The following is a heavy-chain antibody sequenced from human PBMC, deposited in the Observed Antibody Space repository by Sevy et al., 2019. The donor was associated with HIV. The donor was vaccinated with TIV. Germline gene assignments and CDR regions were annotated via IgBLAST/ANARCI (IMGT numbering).Heavy chain of an antibody. CDR2: INSDGSST. Sequence: GGSLRLSCAASGFTFSSYWMHWVRQAPGKGLVWVSRINSDGSSTSYADSVKGRFTISRDNAKNTLYLQMNSLRAEDTAMYYCAREGPYYDFWSGSHYYYGMNVWGQGTTVTVSS. J-gene: IGHJ6*02. CDR1: GFTFSSYW. D-gene: IGHD3-3*01. CDR3: AREGPYYDFWSGSHYYYGMNV. V-gene: IGHV3-74*01.